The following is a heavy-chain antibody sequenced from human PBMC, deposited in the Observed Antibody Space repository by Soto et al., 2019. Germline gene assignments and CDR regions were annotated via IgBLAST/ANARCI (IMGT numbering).Heavy chain of an antibody. J-gene: IGHJ2*01. D-gene: IGHD3-16*01. V-gene: IGHV4-4*02. CDR2: IHRSGAT. CDR3: ARVGLRWYFDF. Sequence: QVQLQESGPGLVKPSGTLSLTCDVSSGSMNSGHWWSWVRQPPGKGLEWVGHIHRSGATNYNPSLRSRFAISLDESKNQFSHKLNSVTAADTAVYYCARVGLRWYFDFWGRGTLVTVSS. CDR1: SGSMNSGHW.